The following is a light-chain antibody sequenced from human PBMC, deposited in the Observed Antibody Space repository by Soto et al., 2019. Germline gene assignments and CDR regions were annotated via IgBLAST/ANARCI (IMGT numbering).Light chain of an antibody. V-gene: IGKV1-39*01. J-gene: IGKJ3*01. CDR2: AES. Sequence: DIQMTQSPSSLSPSVGDRVTITCRAGQSISKFLNWHQKKPGKAPKPLIYAESSLQSGVPSRFSGSGSGTDFTLTISNLQPEDFATYYCQQSHSTPFTFGPGTKVDI. CDR3: QQSHSTPFT. CDR1: QSISKF.